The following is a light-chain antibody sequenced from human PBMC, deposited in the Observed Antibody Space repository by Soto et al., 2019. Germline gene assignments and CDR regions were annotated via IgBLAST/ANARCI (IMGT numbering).Light chain of an antibody. V-gene: IGLV2-14*01. CDR1: SSDVGGYNY. J-gene: IGLJ1*01. CDR2: EVS. Sequence: QAVVTQPASVSGSPGQSITISCTGTSSDVGGYNYVSWYQQHPGKAPKLMIYEVSNRPSGVSNRFSSSKSGNTASLTISGLQAEDEADYYCSSYTSSSTRVFGTGTKVTVL. CDR3: SSYTSSSTRV.